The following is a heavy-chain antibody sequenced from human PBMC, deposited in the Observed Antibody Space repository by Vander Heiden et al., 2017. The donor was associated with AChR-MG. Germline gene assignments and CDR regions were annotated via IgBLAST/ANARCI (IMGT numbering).Heavy chain of an antibody. CDR1: GGPISSSSYY. Sequence: QPQLQESGPGLVRPSETLSLTCTVSGGPISSSSYYLGCVRQPPGRGLEWIGSIDYRGSTYYNPSLKSRVTISVDTSKNQFSLKLSSVTAADTAVYYCAIKAYYYYYGMDVWGQETTVTVSS. CDR3: AIKAYYYYYGMDV. CDR2: IDYRGST. V-gene: IGHV4-39*01. J-gene: IGHJ6*02.